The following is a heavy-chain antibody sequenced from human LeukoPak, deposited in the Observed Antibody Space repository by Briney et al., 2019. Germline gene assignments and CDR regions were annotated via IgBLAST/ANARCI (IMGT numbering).Heavy chain of an antibody. CDR2: IYDIGNT. J-gene: IGHJ4*02. D-gene: IGHD4-11*01. CDR3: AIHGGAYSFDQ. V-gene: IGHV4-59*08. CDR1: GGSISSYY. Sequence: NTSETLSLTCTVSGGSISSYYWSWVRQPPGKGLEWIGCIYDIGNTNYNPSLKSRVTISVDTSKNQFSLKLSSVTAADTAVYYCAIHGGAYSFDQWGQGTLVTVSS.